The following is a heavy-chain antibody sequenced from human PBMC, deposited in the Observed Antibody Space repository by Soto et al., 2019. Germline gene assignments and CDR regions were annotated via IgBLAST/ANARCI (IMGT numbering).Heavy chain of an antibody. CDR2: ISYYGSNK. CDR1: GFTSSSYV. Sequence: QVQLVESGGGVVQPGRSLRLSCVASGFTSSSYVMHWFRQAPGKGQEWVAVISYYGSNKHYADSVKGRFTISRDNSKNTLYLQMNSLRGEDTAVYSCARGDPYYGMDVWGQGTTVTVSS. J-gene: IGHJ6*02. V-gene: IGHV3-30*04. CDR3: ARGDPYYGMDV.